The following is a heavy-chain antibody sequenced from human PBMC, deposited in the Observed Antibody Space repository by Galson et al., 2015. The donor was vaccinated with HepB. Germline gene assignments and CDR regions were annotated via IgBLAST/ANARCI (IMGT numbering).Heavy chain of an antibody. Sequence: SLRLSCAASGFTFSSYAMHWVRQAPGKGLEWVAVISYDGSNKYYADSVKGRFTISRDNSKNTLYLQMNSLRAEDTAVYYCASLLESGIAAADLYYFDYWGQGTLVTVSS. CDR3: ASLLESGIAAADLYYFDY. D-gene: IGHD6-13*01. V-gene: IGHV3-30-3*01. CDR1: GFTFSSYA. J-gene: IGHJ4*02. CDR2: ISYDGSNK.